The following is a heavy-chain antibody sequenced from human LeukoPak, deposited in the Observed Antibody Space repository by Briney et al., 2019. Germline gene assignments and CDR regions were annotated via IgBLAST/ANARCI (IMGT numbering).Heavy chain of an antibody. D-gene: IGHD5-24*01. CDR1: GFTFSTSA. Sequence: PGGSLRLSCAASGFTFSTSAMNWVRQAPGKGLEWVSAMTGSGGSTYYADCVKGRFTISRDNSKNTLYLQMNSLRAEDTAVYYCAKSIVVDGYNSYWGQGTLVTVSS. CDR2: MTGSGGST. V-gene: IGHV3-23*01. CDR3: AKSIVVDGYNSY. J-gene: IGHJ4*02.